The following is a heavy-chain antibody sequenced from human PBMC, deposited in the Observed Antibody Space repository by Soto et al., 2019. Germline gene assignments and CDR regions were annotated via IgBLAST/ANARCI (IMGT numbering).Heavy chain of an antibody. D-gene: IGHD3-16*02. Sequence: SETLSLTCAVSGGSISSGGYSWSWIRQPPGKGLEWIGYIYHSGSTYYNPSLRSRVTISADRSKNQFSLKLGSVTAADTAVYYCARSLSEGYYYGMDVWGQGTTVTVYS. CDR2: IYHSGST. CDR1: GGSISSGGYS. CDR3: ARSLSEGYYYGMDV. V-gene: IGHV4-30-2*01. J-gene: IGHJ6*02.